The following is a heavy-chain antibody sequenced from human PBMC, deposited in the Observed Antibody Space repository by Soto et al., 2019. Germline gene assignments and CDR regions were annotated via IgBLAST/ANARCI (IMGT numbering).Heavy chain of an antibody. D-gene: IGHD3-10*01. Sequence: WGSLRLSCAASGFTFRNYWMHWVRQVPGRGLVWVSRINTDGGDTTYADSVKGRFTISRDNAKNTLYLQMSSLRVDDTAVYYCATDPIYYGSGTLDYWGQGTRVTVSS. V-gene: IGHV3-74*01. CDR2: INTDGGDT. CDR1: GFTFRNYW. J-gene: IGHJ4*02. CDR3: ATDPIYYGSGTLDY.